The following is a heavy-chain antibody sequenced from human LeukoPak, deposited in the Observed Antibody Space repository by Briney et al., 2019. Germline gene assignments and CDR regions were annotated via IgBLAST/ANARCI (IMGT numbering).Heavy chain of an antibody. D-gene: IGHD6-19*01. CDR3: AREGQWLPGLDY. V-gene: IGHV4-59*01. Sequence: SETLSLTCTVSGGSISSYYWSWIRQPPGKGLEWIGYIYYSGSTNYNPSLKSRVTISVDTSKNQFSLKLSSVTAADTAVYYCAREGQWLPGLDYWGQGTLVTVSS. CDR1: GGSISSYY. CDR2: IYYSGST. J-gene: IGHJ4*02.